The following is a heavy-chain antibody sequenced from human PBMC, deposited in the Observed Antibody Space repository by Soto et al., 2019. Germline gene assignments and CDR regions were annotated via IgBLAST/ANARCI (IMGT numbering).Heavy chain of an antibody. V-gene: IGHV6-1*01. CDR2: TYYRSKWYN. J-gene: IGHJ3*02. D-gene: IGHD1-26*01. Sequence: TLSLTCVISGDSVSSNSAAWNWIRQSPSRGLEWLGRTYYRSKWYNDYAVSVKSRITINPDTSKNQFSLQLNSVTPEDTAVYYCARDSGSYFLGAFDIWGQGTMVTVSS. CDR3: ARDSGSYFLGAFDI. CDR1: GDSVSSNSAA.